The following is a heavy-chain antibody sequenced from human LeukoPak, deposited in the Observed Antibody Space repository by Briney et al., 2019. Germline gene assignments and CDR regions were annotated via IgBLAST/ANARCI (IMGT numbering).Heavy chain of an antibody. D-gene: IGHD6-19*01. CDR2: IYHSGST. CDR1: GGSISSSSYY. J-gene: IGHJ4*02. V-gene: IGHV4-39*01. Sequence: SETLSLTCTVSGGSISSSSYYWGWIRQPPGKGLEWIGSIYHSGSTYYNPSLKSRVTISVDTSKNQFSLRLSSVTAADTAVYYCARHLIAVAGTGVDYWGQGTLVTVSS. CDR3: ARHLIAVAGTGVDY.